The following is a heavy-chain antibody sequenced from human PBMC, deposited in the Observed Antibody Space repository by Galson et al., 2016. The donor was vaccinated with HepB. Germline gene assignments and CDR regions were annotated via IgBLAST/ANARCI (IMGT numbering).Heavy chain of an antibody. V-gene: IGHV3-7*03. D-gene: IGHD6-19*01. CDR1: DFTSINYW. J-gene: IGHJ4*02. CDR2: INKDATEI. CDR3: AGGRGWELVS. Sequence: SLRLSCAASDFTSINYWMTWVRQAPGKGLEWVANINKDATEIYYVDSVRGRFTISRDNSKNSLHHQMDSLRAEDTAVYYCAGGRGWELVSWGQGTLVTVSS.